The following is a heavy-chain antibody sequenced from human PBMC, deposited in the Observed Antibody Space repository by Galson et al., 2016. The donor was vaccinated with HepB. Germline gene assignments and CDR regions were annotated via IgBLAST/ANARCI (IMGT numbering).Heavy chain of an antibody. Sequence: SLRLSCAGSGFTFGDYTMSWFRQAPGKGLEWVTFIRSKAYGGTIKYAASVEGRFNISRDDSKSVAYLQMNSLKTEDTAVYYCIRSGNSWWYYFDHWGQGTLVTVSS. CDR1: GFTFGDYT. J-gene: IGHJ4*02. D-gene: IGHD6-13*01. CDR3: IRSGNSWWYYFDH. V-gene: IGHV3-49*03. CDR2: IRSKAYGGTI.